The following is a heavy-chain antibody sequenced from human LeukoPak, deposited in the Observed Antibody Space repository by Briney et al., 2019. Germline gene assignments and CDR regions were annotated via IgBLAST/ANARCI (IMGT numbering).Heavy chain of an antibody. CDR1: GFTFSDYY. CDR3: ARDSYGTTPYYYGMDV. V-gene: IGHV3-11*04. D-gene: IGHD4-11*01. Sequence: GGSLRLSCAASGFTFSDYYVSWIRQAPGKGLEWVSYISSSGSTIYYADSVKGRFTISRDNAKNSLYLQMNSLRAEDAAVYYCARDSYGTTPYYYGMDVWGQGTTVTVSS. CDR2: ISSSGSTI. J-gene: IGHJ6*02.